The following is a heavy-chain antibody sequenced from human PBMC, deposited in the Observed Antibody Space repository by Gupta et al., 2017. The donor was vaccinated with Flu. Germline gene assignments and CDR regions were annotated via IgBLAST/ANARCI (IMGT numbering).Heavy chain of an antibody. CDR2: IKSKTNGGTI. D-gene: IGHD1-1*01. J-gene: IGHJ6*03. CDR1: GFTFNNAW. V-gene: IGHV3-15*01. Sequence: EVQLVESGGGLVKPGGSLRISCAGSGFTFNNAWMGWVRQAPGKGLEWVGRIKSKTNGGTIDYAAPVKGRFTISRDDSKNTLYLQMNSLKTEDSAVYYCSTNERPEDYMDGWGKGTTVTVSS. CDR3: STNERPEDYMDG.